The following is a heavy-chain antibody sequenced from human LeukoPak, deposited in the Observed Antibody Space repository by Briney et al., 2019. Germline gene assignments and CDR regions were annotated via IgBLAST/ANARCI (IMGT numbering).Heavy chain of an antibody. V-gene: IGHV4-61*02. J-gene: IGHJ4*02. Sequence: TSETLSLTCTVSGGSVGSDNSYWNWIRQPAGKGLEWIGRIYADGSSTYNPSLKSRVTILVDTSKNQFSLRLSSMTAADTAVYYCARGYYYRTWGLGTQVTVSS. CDR3: ARGYYYRT. CDR1: GGSVGSDNSY. CDR2: IYADGSS. D-gene: IGHD3-10*01.